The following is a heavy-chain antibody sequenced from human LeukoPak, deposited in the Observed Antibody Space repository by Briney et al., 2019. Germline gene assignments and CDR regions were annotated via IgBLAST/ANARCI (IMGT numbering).Heavy chain of an antibody. CDR2: ISYDGSNK. D-gene: IGHD3-22*01. V-gene: IGHV3-30-3*01. J-gene: IGHJ4*02. CDR3: ARVLHDGSGYYYLSD. CDR1: GFTFSSYA. Sequence: GGSLRLSCAASGFTFSSYAMHWVRQAPGKGLEWVAVISYDGSNKYYADSVKGRFTISRDNSKNTLYLQMNSLRAEDTAVYYCARVLHDGSGYYYLSDWGQGTLVTVSS.